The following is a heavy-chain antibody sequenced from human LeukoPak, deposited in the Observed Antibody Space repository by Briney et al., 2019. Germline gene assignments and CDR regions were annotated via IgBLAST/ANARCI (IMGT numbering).Heavy chain of an antibody. CDR1: AFTFSSYS. J-gene: IGHJ3*02. Sequence: GGSLRLSCAASAFTFSSYSMNWLRQAPGKGLEWVSSISSTSFYIYYADSVKGRFAISRDNAKNSLYLQMNSLRAEDTAVYYCARGNAGNDAFDIWGQGTMVTVSS. V-gene: IGHV3-21*01. CDR3: ARGNAGNDAFDI. CDR2: ISSTSFYI. D-gene: IGHD4-23*01.